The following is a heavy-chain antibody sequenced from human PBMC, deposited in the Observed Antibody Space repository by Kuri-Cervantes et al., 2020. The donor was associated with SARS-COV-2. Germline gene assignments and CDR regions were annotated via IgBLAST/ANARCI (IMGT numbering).Heavy chain of an antibody. CDR2: MNPNSGNT. CDR3: ARGRLWPRLFGSGWYVLDY. CDR1: GETFSSYA. V-gene: IGHV1-8*02. J-gene: IGHJ4*02. Sequence: ASLMVSCKASGETFSSYAITWVRQATGQGLEWMGWMNPNSGNTGYAQEFQGRVTMTRNTSVSTAYMELISLRSEDTAVYYCARGRLWPRLFGSGWYVLDYWGQGTLVTVSS. D-gene: IGHD6-19*01.